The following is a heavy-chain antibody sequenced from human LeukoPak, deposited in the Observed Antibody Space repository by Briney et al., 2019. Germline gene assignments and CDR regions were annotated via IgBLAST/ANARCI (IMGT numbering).Heavy chain of an antibody. V-gene: IGHV1-69*13. CDR3: ATVLRFPHMDV. CDR2: IIPIFGTA. D-gene: IGHD3-3*01. J-gene: IGHJ6*02. CDR1: GRTFSSYA. Sequence: ASVKLSCKASGRTFSSYAISWMRQAPRQGLECMGGIIPIFGTANYAQKFQGRVTITADESTSTAYMELSSLRSEDTAVYYRATVLRFPHMDVWGQGTTVTVSS.